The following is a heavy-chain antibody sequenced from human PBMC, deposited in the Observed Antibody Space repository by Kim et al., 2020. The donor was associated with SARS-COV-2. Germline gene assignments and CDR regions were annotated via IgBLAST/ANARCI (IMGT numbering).Heavy chain of an antibody. J-gene: IGHJ4*02. V-gene: IGHV3-23*01. CDR3: AKEVKYCSGSNCYYYLDY. Sequence: KGRFTISRDNAKNTLYLQVNSLRAEDTALYYCAKEVKYCSGSNCYYYLDYWGQGTLVTVSS. D-gene: IGHD2-15*01.